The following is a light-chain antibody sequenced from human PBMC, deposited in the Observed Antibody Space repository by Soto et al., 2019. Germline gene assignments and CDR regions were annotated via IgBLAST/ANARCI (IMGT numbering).Light chain of an antibody. V-gene: IGLV2-14*01. Sequence: QSALTQPASVSGSPGQSITISCTGTSSDVGGYNYVSWYQQHPGKAPKLMIYEVSNRPSGVSIRFSGSKSGNTASLTISGLQAEDEADYYCSSYTSSTSLFVFGPGTKLTVL. J-gene: IGLJ1*01. CDR3: SSYTSSTSLFV. CDR1: SSDVGGYNY. CDR2: EVS.